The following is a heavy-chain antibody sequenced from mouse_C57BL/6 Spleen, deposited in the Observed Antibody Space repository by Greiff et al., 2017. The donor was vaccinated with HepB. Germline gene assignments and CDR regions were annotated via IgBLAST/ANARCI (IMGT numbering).Heavy chain of an antibody. CDR3: ARGRYDYDYAMDY. Sequence: EVKLVESEGGLVQPGSSLKLSCTASGFTFSDYYMAWVRQVPEKGLEWVANINYDGSSTYYLDSLKSRFIISRDNAKNILYLQMSSLKSEDTATYYCARGRYDYDYAMDYWGQGTSVTVSS. D-gene: IGHD2-4*01. CDR1: GFTFSDYY. CDR2: INYDGSST. J-gene: IGHJ4*01. V-gene: IGHV5-16*01.